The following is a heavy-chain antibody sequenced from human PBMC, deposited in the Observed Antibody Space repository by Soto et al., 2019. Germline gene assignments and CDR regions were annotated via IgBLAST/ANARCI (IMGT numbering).Heavy chain of an antibody. D-gene: IGHD1-20*01. Sequence: AGESLKISCKGSGYSFTTYWISWVRQMSGKGLEWMGIIYPGDSDTRCSPSFRGQVTISADKSITTAYQHWSSLRASDSGMFYCARGGSCNIGNWSLDFWGPGTLVTVSS. CDR1: GYSFTTYW. J-gene: IGHJ4*02. V-gene: IGHV5-51*01. CDR2: IYPGDSDT. CDR3: ARGGSCNIGNWSLDF.